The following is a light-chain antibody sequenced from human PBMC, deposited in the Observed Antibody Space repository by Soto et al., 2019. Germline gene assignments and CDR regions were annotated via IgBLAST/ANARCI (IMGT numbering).Light chain of an antibody. CDR2: GAS. Sequence: EIVMTQSPATLSVSPGERATLSCRASQSVSSNLAWYQQKPGQAPRLLIYGASTRATGIPARFSGSGSGTEFTLIISSLQSEDFAVYYCQQYNKWPLLFGQGTRMEIK. V-gene: IGKV3-15*01. J-gene: IGKJ5*01. CDR1: QSVSSN. CDR3: QQYNKWPLL.